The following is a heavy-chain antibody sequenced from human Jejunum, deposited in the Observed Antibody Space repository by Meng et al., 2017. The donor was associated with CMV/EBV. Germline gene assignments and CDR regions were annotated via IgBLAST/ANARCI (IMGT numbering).Heavy chain of an antibody. V-gene: IGHV1-46*04. J-gene: IGHJ4*02. CDR3: ARGDYTAFDY. CDR1: GYTFTDYY. Sequence: VSCKTSGYTFTDYYMHWMRQAPGQGLQWMGMINPTGGSASYAQSLQGRITMTRDTSTSSVYMELSSLRSEDTAVYYCARGDYTAFDYWGQGTLVTVSS. D-gene: IGHD3-16*01. CDR2: INPTGGSA.